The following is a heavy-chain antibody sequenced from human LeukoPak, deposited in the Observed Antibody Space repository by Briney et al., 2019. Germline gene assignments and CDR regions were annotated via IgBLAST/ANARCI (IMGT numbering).Heavy chain of an antibody. J-gene: IGHJ5*02. Sequence: GGSLRLSCAASGFTFSSYGMHWVRQAPGKGPVWVSRIKNDGSSTSYADSVKGRFTISRDNAKNTLYLQMNSLRVEDTAVYFCARDYGQLGNWFGPWGQGTLVTVSS. D-gene: IGHD6-6*01. CDR3: ARDYGQLGNWFGP. CDR1: GFTFSSYG. CDR2: IKNDGSST. V-gene: IGHV3-74*01.